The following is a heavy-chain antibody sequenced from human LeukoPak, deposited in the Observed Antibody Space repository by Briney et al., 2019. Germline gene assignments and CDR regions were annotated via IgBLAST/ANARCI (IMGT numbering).Heavy chain of an antibody. CDR1: GFTFSSYW. J-gene: IGHJ4*02. V-gene: IGHV3-74*01. CDR3: ARDPSYSSSWYDY. D-gene: IGHD6-13*01. Sequence: PGGSLRLSCAASGFTFSSYWMHWVRQAPGEGLVWVSRINNDGSSTSYADSVKGRFTISRDNAKNTLYLQMNSLRDEDTAVYYCARDPSYSSSWYDYWGQGTLVTVSS. CDR2: INNDGSST.